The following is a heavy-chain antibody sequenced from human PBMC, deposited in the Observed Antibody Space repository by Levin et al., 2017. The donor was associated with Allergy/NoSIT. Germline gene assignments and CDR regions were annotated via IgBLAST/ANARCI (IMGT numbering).Heavy chain of an antibody. CDR2: TYYRSKWYN. Sequence: PSQTLSLTCAISGDSVSRNTGGWNWIRQSPSRGLEWLGRTYYRSKWYNDYAVSVKSRITINPDTSKNQFSLQLNSVTPEDTAVYYCARNADRGSGRAFDYWGQGTLVTVSS. D-gene: IGHD5-12*01. CDR3: ARNADRGSGRAFDY. V-gene: IGHV6-1*01. J-gene: IGHJ4*02. CDR1: GDSVSRNTGG.